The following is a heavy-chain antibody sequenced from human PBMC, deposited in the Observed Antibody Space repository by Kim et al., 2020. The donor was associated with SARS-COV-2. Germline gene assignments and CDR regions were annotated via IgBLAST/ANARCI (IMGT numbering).Heavy chain of an antibody. CDR2: VNPDGTGA. CDR3: ERGRNWSFDY. D-gene: IGHD1-20*01. J-gene: IGHJ4*02. CDR1: GFTLNGYS. Sequence: GGSLRLSCEVSGFTLNGYSMHWVRQAPGKGLMWVSRVNPDGTGAGYADSVKGRFTISRDNARNTLFLQMTSLRAEDTAVYYCERGRNWSFDYWGQGTLVTVSS. V-gene: IGHV3-74*01.